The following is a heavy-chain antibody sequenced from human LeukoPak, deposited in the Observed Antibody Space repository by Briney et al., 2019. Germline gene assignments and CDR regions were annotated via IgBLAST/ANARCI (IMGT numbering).Heavy chain of an antibody. CDR2: VASSGPP. V-gene: IGHV4-59*01. Sequence: PSETLSLTCTVSGDSLNTYYWTWIRQTPGKELEWIGFVASSGPPNYNPSLKSRLNISIDTSKNQFSLALTSVTPADTAVYYCARVVRGVVTSNWFDPWGQGTLVSVPS. CDR1: GDSLNTYY. CDR3: ARVVRGVVTSNWFDP. D-gene: IGHD2-21*02. J-gene: IGHJ5*02.